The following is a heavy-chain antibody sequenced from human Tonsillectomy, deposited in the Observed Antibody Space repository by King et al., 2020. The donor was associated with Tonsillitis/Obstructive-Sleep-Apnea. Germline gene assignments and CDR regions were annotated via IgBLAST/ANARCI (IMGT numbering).Heavy chain of an antibody. CDR2: IYHSGST. D-gene: IGHD3-3*01. Sequence: MQLQESGPGLVKPSGTLSLTCAVSGGSISSSNWWSWVRQPPGKGLEWIGEIYHSGSTHYNPSLKSRVTISVDKSKNQFSLKLSSVTAADTAVYYCARGVTIFGVVIIQDYYYYMDVWGKGTTVTVSS. CDR1: GGSISSSNW. J-gene: IGHJ6*03. CDR3: ARGVTIFGVVIIQDYYYYMDV. V-gene: IGHV4-4*02.